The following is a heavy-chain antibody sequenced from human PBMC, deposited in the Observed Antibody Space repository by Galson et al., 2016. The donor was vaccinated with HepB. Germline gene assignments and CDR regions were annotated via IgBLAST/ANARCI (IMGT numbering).Heavy chain of an antibody. D-gene: IGHD1-26*01. V-gene: IGHV1-18*01. CDR1: GYTFTRNG. CDR2: INAYSGNT. J-gene: IGHJ4*02. CDR3: ARALLAIDDF. Sequence: LVKVSCKASGYTFTRNGTSWVRQAPGQGLEWMGWINAYSGNTNYAQKFQGRVTMTTDTSTSTAYMELRSLRSDDTAVYYCARALLAIDDFWGQGTLVTVSS.